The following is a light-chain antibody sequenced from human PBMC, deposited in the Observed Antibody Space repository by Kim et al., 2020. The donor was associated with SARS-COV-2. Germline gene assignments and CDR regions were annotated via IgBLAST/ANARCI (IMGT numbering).Light chain of an antibody. Sequence: DIQMTQSPSTLSASVGDRVTITCRASQSMSTWLAWYQQKPGKAPNLLISSASSLQSGVPSRFSGSGSGTEFTLTISSLQPDDFATYYCQQYTSYPWTFGQGTKVDIK. V-gene: IGKV1-5*01. J-gene: IGKJ1*01. CDR2: SAS. CDR3: QQYTSYPWT. CDR1: QSMSTW.